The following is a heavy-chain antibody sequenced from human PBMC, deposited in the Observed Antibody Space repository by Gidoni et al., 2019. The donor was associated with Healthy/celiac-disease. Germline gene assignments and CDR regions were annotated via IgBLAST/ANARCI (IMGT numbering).Heavy chain of an antibody. J-gene: IGHJ4*02. D-gene: IGHD6-19*01. V-gene: IGHV3-66*01. CDR3: ARDGGSGWYRY. Sequence: EVQLVESGGGLVQPGGSLRLSCADSGFTVSSKHMSWVRQAPGKGLEWVSALHSGGTTYYADSVKGRFTISRDNSKNTLYLQMNSLRAEDTAVYYCARDGGSGWYRYWGQGTLVTVSS. CDR1: GFTVSSKH. CDR2: LHSGGTT.